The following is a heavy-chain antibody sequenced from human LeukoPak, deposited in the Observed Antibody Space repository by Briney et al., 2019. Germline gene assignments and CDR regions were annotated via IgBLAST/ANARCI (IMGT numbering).Heavy chain of an antibody. D-gene: IGHD6-19*01. Sequence: PGGSLRLSCAASGFTFSSYWMSWVRQAPGKGLEWVANIKQDGSEKYYVDSVKGRFTISRDNAKNSLYLQMNSLRAEDTAVYYCARDRIAVAGTEFDYWGQGTLVTVSS. CDR1: GFTFSSYW. V-gene: IGHV3-7*03. CDR3: ARDRIAVAGTEFDY. CDR2: IKQDGSEK. J-gene: IGHJ4*02.